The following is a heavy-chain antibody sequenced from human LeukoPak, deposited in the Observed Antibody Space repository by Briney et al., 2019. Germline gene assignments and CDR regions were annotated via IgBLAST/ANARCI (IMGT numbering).Heavy chain of an antibody. CDR3: ARDSKEYGEDYFDY. CDR1: GGSISNYY. V-gene: IGHV4-59*01. J-gene: IGHJ4*02. CDR2: IYYSGST. Sequence: PSETLSLTCTVSGGSISNYYWSWIRQPPGKGLEWIGYIYYSGSTNYNPSLKSRVTISVDTSKNQFSLKLSSVTAADTAVYYCARDSKEYGEDYFDYWGQGTLVTVSS. D-gene: IGHD4-17*01.